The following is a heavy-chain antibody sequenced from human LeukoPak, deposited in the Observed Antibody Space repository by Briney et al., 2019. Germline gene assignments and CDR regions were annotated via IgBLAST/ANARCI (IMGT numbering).Heavy chain of an antibody. Sequence: SETLSLTCSVSGGSIRSYYWSWIRQPPGKGLEWIGYIYYSGSTNYNPSLKSRVTVSVDTSKNQFSLKLRSVTAADTAVYYCARGYVDTAHRYYFDYWGQGTLVTVSS. CDR1: GGSIRSYY. D-gene: IGHD5-18*01. CDR3: ARGYVDTAHRYYFDY. J-gene: IGHJ4*02. V-gene: IGHV4-59*01. CDR2: IYYSGST.